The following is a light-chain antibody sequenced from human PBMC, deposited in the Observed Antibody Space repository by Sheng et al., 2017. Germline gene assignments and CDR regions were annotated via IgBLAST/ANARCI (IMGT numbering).Light chain of an antibody. J-gene: IGKJ2*01. CDR2: LAS. CDR1: QSINIY. Sequence: DIQMTQSPSSLSASVGDRVTISCRASQSINIYVNWYQQKPGKAPELLIYLASTLQSGVPSRFSGSGSGTDFTFTINSLQPEDIATYYCQKYDNFPYTFGQGTKLEIK. CDR3: QKYDNFPYT. V-gene: IGKV1-33*01.